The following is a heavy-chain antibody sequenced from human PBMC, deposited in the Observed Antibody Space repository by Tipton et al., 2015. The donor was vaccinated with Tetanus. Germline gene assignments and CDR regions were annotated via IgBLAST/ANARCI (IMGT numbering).Heavy chain of an antibody. V-gene: IGHV4-59*01. Sequence: TLSLTCTVSGGSISSYYWSWIRQPPGKGLEWIGYIYYSGSTNYNPSLKSRVTISVDTSKNQFSLKLSSVTAADTAVYYCARSEQQLVRGYFYDSYMDVWGKGTTVTVSS. D-gene: IGHD6-13*01. J-gene: IGHJ6*03. CDR1: GGSISSYY. CDR2: IYYSGST. CDR3: ARSEQQLVRGYFYDSYMDV.